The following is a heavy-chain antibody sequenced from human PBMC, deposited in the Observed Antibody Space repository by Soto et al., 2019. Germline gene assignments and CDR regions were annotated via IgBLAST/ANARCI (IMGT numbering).Heavy chain of an antibody. Sequence: EVQLVESGGGLVQPGRSLRLSCAASGFTFDDYAMHWVRQAPGKGLEWVSGISWNSGSIGYADSVKGRFTISRDNAKNSLYLQMNSLRAEDTASYYCAKVLWFGESPSAFDIWGQGTMVTVSS. V-gene: IGHV3-9*01. CDR2: ISWNSGSI. J-gene: IGHJ3*02. D-gene: IGHD3-10*01. CDR1: GFTFDDYA. CDR3: AKVLWFGESPSAFDI.